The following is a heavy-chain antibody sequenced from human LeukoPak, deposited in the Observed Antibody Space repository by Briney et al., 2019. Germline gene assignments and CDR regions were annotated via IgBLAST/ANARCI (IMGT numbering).Heavy chain of an antibody. J-gene: IGHJ4*02. CDR2: IYYSGST. Sequence: PSETLSLTCTVSGGSISSYYWSWIRQPPGNGLEWIGYIYYSGSTNYNPSLKSRVTISVDTSKNQFSLKLSSVTAADTAVYYCASSPYSGSYYGYWGQGTLVTVSS. D-gene: IGHD1-26*01. V-gene: IGHV4-59*01. CDR3: ASSPYSGSYYGY. CDR1: GGSISSYY.